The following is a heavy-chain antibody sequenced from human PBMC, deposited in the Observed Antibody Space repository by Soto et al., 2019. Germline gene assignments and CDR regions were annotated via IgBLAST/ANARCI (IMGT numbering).Heavy chain of an antibody. V-gene: IGHV1-18*01. CDR3: ARVPLAAAGPPGTATHLGRVWRYGMDV. D-gene: IGHD6-13*01. J-gene: IGHJ6*02. Sequence: QVQLVQSGAEVKKPGASVKVSCKASGYTFTSYGISWVRQAPGQGLEWMGWISAYNGNTNYAQKLQGRVTMTTDTSTGTAYMELRSLRSDDTAVYYCARVPLAAAGPPGTATHLGRVWRYGMDVWGQGTTVTVSS. CDR2: ISAYNGNT. CDR1: GYTFTSYG.